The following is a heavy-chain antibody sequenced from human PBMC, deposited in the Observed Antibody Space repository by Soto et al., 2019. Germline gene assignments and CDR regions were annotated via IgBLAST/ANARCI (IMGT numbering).Heavy chain of an antibody. CDR1: GVTFSSYA. J-gene: IGHJ5*01. CDR2: ISYDGSNK. D-gene: IGHD1-1*01. CDR3: RREQSSNVFGYTTLFRSFNLQSWPPRS. V-gene: IGHV3-30-3*01. Sequence: LSLSCAASGVTFSSYAMHWVRQAPGKGMARVAVISYDGSNKYYADSVKGRFTISRDNSKNTLYLQMNSLRAEDTAVYYCRREQSSNVFGYTTLFRSFNLQSWPPRSW.